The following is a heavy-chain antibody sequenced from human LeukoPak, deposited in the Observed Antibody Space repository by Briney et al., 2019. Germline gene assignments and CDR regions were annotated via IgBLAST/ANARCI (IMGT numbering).Heavy chain of an antibody. CDR3: TRGPIQLWLYHGMDV. D-gene: IGHD5-18*01. V-gene: IGHV3-49*04. CDR2: IRSKTYGGTT. CDR1: GFTFGDHA. Sequence: QAGRPLRLSCTVSGFTFGDHAMSWVRQAPGKGLEWVGFIRSKTYGGTTEYAASVKGRFIISRDDSTSIAYLQMNSLKTEDTAVYYCTRGPIQLWLYHGMDVWGQGTTVTVSS. J-gene: IGHJ6*02.